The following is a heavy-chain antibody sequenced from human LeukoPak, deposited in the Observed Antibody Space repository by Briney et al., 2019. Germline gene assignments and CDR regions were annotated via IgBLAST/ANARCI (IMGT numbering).Heavy chain of an antibody. J-gene: IGHJ4*02. CDR1: GFTFSSYG. D-gene: IGHD6-6*01. CDR3: ARGHQLVRFDL. V-gene: IGHV3-33*01. Sequence: GGSLRLSCAASGFTFSSYGMHWVRQAPGKGLEWVAVIWYDGSNKYYADSVKGRFIISRDSPKNSLYLQMNGLRVEDTAVYYCARGHQLVRFDLWGQGTQVTVSS. CDR2: IWYDGSNK.